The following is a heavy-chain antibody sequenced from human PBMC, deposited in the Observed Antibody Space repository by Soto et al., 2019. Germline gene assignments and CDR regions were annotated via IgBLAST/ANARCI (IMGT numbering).Heavy chain of an antibody. CDR2: ISYDGSNK. Sequence: GGSLRLSCAASGFTFSSYAMHWVRQAPGKGLEWVAVISYDGSNKYYADSVKGRFTISRDNSKNTLYLQMNSLRAEDTAVYYCARCHSLPMSGGSCYSGKIDYWGQGTLVTVSS. CDR1: GFTFSSYA. D-gene: IGHD2-15*01. V-gene: IGHV3-30-3*01. CDR3: ARCHSLPMSGGSCYSGKIDY. J-gene: IGHJ4*02.